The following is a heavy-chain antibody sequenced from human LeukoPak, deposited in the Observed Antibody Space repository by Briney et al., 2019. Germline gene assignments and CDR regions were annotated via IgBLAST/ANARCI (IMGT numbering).Heavy chain of an antibody. CDR3: ARSDDGSYYNY. CDR2: IYPDDSDT. D-gene: IGHD3-10*01. CDR1: GYSFTSYW. Sequence: PGESLKISCKGSGYSFTSYWIGWVRQLPGKGLEWMGIIYPDDSDTRYSPSLEGQVSISADRSISTAYLQWSSLKASDTAMYFCARSDDGSYYNYWGQGTLVTVSS. J-gene: IGHJ4*02. V-gene: IGHV5-51*01.